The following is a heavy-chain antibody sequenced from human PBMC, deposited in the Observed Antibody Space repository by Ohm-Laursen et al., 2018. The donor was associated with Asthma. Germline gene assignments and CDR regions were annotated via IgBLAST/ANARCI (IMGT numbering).Heavy chain of an antibody. J-gene: IGHJ4*02. Sequence: SLRLSCAAPGFTFRSYAMHWVRQAPGKGLEWVAVGGSYYDGGLKYYADSVNGRFTVSRDDSKNTLYLQMNSLRPDDTAVYYCARDVMEWYLPAFDFWGQGTTVTVSS. CDR1: GFTFRSYA. CDR2: GGSYYDGGLK. CDR3: ARDVMEWYLPAFDF. D-gene: IGHD3-3*01. V-gene: IGHV3-30-3*01.